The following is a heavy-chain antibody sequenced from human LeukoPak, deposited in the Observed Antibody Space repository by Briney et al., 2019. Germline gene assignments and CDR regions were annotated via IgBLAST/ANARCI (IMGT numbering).Heavy chain of an antibody. CDR2: IYYSGST. CDR3: AREVAAAGAFDY. D-gene: IGHD6-13*01. J-gene: IGHJ4*02. V-gene: IGHV4-59*01. CDR1: GGSISSYY. Sequence: ASETLSLTCTVSGGSISSYYWSWIRQPPGKGLEWIGYIYYSGSTNYNPSLKSRVTISVDTSKNQFSLKLSPVTAADTAVYYCAREVAAAGAFDYWGQGTLVTVSS.